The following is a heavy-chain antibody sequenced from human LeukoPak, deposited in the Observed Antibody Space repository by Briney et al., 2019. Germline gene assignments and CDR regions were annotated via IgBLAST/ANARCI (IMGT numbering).Heavy chain of an antibody. CDR2: LLYDGGNK. CDR1: GFTFRTYG. J-gene: IGHJ2*01. Sequence: GGSLRLSCAASGFTFRTYGMHWVRQAPGRGLEWVSVLLYDGGNKFYADSVKGRFTISREDAKNSLYLQMNSLRDGDTAVYYCARGGWSHNNRYFDLWGRGTLVTVSS. CDR3: ARGGWSHNNRYFDL. V-gene: IGHV3-30*03. D-gene: IGHD6-19*01.